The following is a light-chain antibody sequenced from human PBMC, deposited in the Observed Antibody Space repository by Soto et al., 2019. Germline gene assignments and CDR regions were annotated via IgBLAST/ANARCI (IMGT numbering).Light chain of an antibody. CDR1: RSLLYSSNHKNY. Sequence: DIVLTQSPDSLSVSLGERATIDCKSSRSLLYSSNHKNYLAWYQHKPGQPPRLLINWASARESGVPDRFSGAGSGTDFTLTISSRQAEDVAVYFCQQYYGTPLTFGGGTKVEIK. J-gene: IGKJ4*01. CDR2: WAS. CDR3: QQYYGTPLT. V-gene: IGKV4-1*01.